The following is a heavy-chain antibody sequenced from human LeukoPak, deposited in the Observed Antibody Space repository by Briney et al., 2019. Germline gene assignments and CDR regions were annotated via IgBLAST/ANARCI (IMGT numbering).Heavy chain of an antibody. CDR3: ANEDRQDSSLLGKTDY. Sequence: GGSLRLSCAASGFTFSSYGMHWVRQAPGKGLEWVAFIRYDGSNKYYADSVKGRFTISRDNSKNTLYLQMNSLRAEDTAVYYCANEDRQDSSLLGKTDYWGQGTLVTVSS. CDR1: GFTFSSYG. D-gene: IGHD6-13*01. J-gene: IGHJ4*02. CDR2: IRYDGSNK. V-gene: IGHV3-30*02.